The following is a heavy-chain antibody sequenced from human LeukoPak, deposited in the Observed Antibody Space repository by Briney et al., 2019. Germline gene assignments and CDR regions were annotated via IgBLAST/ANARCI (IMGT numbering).Heavy chain of an antibody. CDR2: IYHSGST. D-gene: IGHD2-21*02. Sequence: SETLSLTCTVSGYSISSGYYWGWIRQPPGKGLEWIGSIYHSGSTYYNPSLKSRVTISVDTSKNQFSLKLSSVTAADTAVYYCARVRRYIYCGGDCYSYYFDYWGQGTLVTVSS. J-gene: IGHJ4*02. CDR3: ARVRRYIYCGGDCYSYYFDY. V-gene: IGHV4-38-2*02. CDR1: GYSISSGYY.